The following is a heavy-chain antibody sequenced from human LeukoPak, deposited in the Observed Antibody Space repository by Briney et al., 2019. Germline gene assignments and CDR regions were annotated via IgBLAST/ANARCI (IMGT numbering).Heavy chain of an antibody. CDR2: IYYSGST. CDR1: GGSISSSSYY. J-gene: IGHJ5*02. CDR3: ARVDYSGSGSWNEDNWFDP. Sequence: SETLSLTCTVSGGSISSSSYYWGWIRQPPGKGLEWIGSIYYSGSTYYNPSLKSRVTITVHTYQTQFYRKLSSEPAEDTAVYYCARVDYSGSGSWNEDNWFDPWGQGTLVTVFS. D-gene: IGHD3-10*01. V-gene: IGHV4-39*01.